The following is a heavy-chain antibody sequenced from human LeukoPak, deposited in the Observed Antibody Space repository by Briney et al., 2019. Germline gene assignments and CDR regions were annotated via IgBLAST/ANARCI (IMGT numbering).Heavy chain of an antibody. D-gene: IGHD6-19*01. J-gene: IGHJ4*02. CDR1: GFTFTSYA. CDR2: INAGNGNT. Sequence: VASVKVSCKASGFTFTSYAMHWVRQAPGQRLEWMGWINAGNGNTKYSQKFQGRVTITRDTSASTAYMELSSLRSEDTAVYYCARDNQVAVAGRGQVLGYWGQGTLVTVSS. V-gene: IGHV1-3*01. CDR3: ARDNQVAVAGRGQVLGY.